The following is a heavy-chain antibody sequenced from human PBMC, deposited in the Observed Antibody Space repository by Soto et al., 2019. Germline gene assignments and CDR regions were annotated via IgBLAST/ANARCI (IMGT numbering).Heavy chain of an antibody. J-gene: IGHJ4*02. CDR3: ARDGYNSYYFDL. CDR2: ISDSGST. V-gene: IGHV4-59*01. D-gene: IGHD5-12*01. CDR1: GGSLDDFY. Sequence: PSETLSLTCTVSGGSLDDFYWSWIRQPPGKAPEWIAYISDSGSTNYNPSLRDRVIISVDTSNTQFSLRLTSVTAADSAVYYCARDGYNSYYFDLWGRGXLVTVYS.